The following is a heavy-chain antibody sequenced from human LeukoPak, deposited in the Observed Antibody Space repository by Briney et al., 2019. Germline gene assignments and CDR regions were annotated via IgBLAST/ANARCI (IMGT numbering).Heavy chain of an antibody. CDR1: GFTFSSYW. CDR2: IKQDGSEK. D-gene: IGHD5-18*01. J-gene: IGHJ4*02. V-gene: IGHV3-7*02. CDR3: ASLPSGYSYGLFDY. Sequence: PGGSLRLSCAASGFTFSSYWMSWVRQAPGKGLEWVANIKQDGSEKYYVDSVKGRFTISRDNAKNSLYLQMNSLRAEDTAVYYCASLPSGYSYGLFDYWGQGTLVTVSS.